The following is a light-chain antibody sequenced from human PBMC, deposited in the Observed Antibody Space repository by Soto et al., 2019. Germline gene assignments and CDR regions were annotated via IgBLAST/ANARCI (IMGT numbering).Light chain of an antibody. CDR3: QSYDSSLSGWV. V-gene: IGLV1-40*01. CDR2: GNS. J-gene: IGLJ3*02. CDR1: SSNIGAGYD. Sequence: QLVLTQPPSVSGAPGQRVTISCTGSSSNIGAGYDVHWYQQLPGTAPKLLIYGNSNRPSGVPDRFSGSKSGTSASLAITGLQAEDDADYYCQSYDSSLSGWVFGGGTKVTVL.